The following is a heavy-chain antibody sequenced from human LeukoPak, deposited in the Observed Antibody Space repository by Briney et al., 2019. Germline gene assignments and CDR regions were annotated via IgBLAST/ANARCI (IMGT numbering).Heavy chain of an antibody. CDR2: IYYSGST. CDR1: GGSISSYY. J-gene: IGHJ5*02. D-gene: IGHD3-3*01. CDR3: ARLEKYYDFWSGYYTRTGRFDP. V-gene: IGHV4-59*01. Sequence: SETLSVTCTGTGGSISSYYWSWIRQPPGRGLEGMGYIYYSGSTNYNPSLKSRVTISVDTSKNQFSLKLSSVTAADTAVYYCARLEKYYDFWSGYYTRTGRFDPWGEGTLVTVSS.